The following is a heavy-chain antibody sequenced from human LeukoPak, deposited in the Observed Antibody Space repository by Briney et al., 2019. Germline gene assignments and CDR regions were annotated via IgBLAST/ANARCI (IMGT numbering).Heavy chain of an antibody. J-gene: IGHJ4*02. CDR1: GYTFPNYY. V-gene: IGHV1-2*02. CDR2: INPNRGGT. Sequence: ASVKVSCKTSGYTFPNYYIHWVRQAPGQGLEWMGWINPNRGGTKYAQMFQGRVTMTRNTSISTVYLELSSLKSADTAVYFCPRDYWSYGGYFDYWGQGTPVTVSS. D-gene: IGHD1-7*01. CDR3: PRDYWSYGGYFDY.